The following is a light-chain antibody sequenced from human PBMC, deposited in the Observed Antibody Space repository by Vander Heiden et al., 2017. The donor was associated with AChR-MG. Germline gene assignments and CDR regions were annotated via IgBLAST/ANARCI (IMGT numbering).Light chain of an antibody. Sequence: EIVMTQSPATLSVSPGERATLSCRASQSVSSNLAWYQQKPGQAPRLLIYGASTRATGIPARFSGSGYGTEFTLTISSLQSEDFAVYYCQQYKNWPPLTFGGRTKVDIK. CDR2: GAS. J-gene: IGKJ4*01. V-gene: IGKV3-15*01. CDR3: QQYKNWPPLT. CDR1: QSVSSN.